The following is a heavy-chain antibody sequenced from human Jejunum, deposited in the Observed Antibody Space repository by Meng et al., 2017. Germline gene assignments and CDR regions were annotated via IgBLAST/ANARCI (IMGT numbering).Heavy chain of an antibody. V-gene: IGHV4-61*01. CDR3: ARDNWGSIDY. CDR1: GGFDSSGSYY. J-gene: IGHJ4*02. CDR2: NFDNGRT. D-gene: IGHD7-27*01. Sequence: QVTLQGSGPGLVRPSETLSLTCTVSGGFDSSGSYYWTWVRQSPGKGLEWIGYNFDNGRTNYNPSLKSRVTMSVDTSRNQFSLKLSSVTAADTAVYYCARDNWGSIDYWGQGVLVTVSS.